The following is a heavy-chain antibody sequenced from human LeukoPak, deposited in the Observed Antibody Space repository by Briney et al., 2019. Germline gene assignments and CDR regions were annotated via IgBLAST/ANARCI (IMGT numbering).Heavy chain of an antibody. CDR3: ARPSYGDCSCLDY. CDR1: GFTFSSYS. CDR2: ISSSSSYI. V-gene: IGHV3-21*01. J-gene: IGHJ4*02. Sequence: GGSLRLSCAASGFTFSSYSMNWVRQAPGKGLEWVSSISSSSSYIYYADSVKGRFTISRDNAKNSLYLQMNSLRAEDTAVYYCARPSYGDCSCLDYWGQGTLVTVSS. D-gene: IGHD2-21*02.